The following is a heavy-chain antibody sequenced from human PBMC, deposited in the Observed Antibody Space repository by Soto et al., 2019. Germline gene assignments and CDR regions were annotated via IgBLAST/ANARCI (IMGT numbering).Heavy chain of an antibody. CDR3: ARDLAWELLFGVADY. D-gene: IGHD1-26*01. CDR1: GFTFSSYA. Sequence: QVQLVESGGGVVQPGRSLRLSCAASGFTFSSYAMHWVRQAPGKGLEWVAVISYDGSNKYYADSVKGRFTISRDNSKNTLYLQMNSLRAEDTAVYYCARDLAWELLFGVADYWGQGPLVTVSS. CDR2: ISYDGSNK. J-gene: IGHJ4*02. V-gene: IGHV3-30-3*01.